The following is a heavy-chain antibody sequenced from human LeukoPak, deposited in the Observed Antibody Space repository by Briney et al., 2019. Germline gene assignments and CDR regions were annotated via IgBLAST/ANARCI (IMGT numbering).Heavy chain of an antibody. CDR2: IYYSGST. J-gene: IGHJ5*02. V-gene: IGHV4-39*01. Sequence: SETLSLTCTVSGGSISSSSYYWGWIRQPPGKGLEWIGSIYYSGSTYYNPSLKSRVTISVDTSRNQFSLKLSSVTAADTAVYYCARHERYCSSSTCYEPWFDPWGQGYLVTVSS. CDR3: ARHERYCSSSTCYEPWFDP. CDR1: GGSISSSSYY. D-gene: IGHD2-2*01.